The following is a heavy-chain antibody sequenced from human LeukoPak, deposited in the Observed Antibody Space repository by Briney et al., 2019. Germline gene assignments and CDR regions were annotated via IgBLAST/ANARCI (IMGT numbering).Heavy chain of an antibody. Sequence: PGGSLRLSCAASGFTFSSYSMNWVRQAPGKGLEWVSSISSSSSYIYYADSVKGRFTISRDNAKNSLYLQMNSLRAEDTAVYYCARDKAGYCGGDCYSPDAFDIWGQGTMVTVSS. CDR1: GFTFSSYS. V-gene: IGHV3-21*01. J-gene: IGHJ3*02. CDR2: ISSSSSYI. D-gene: IGHD2-21*02. CDR3: ARDKAGYCGGDCYSPDAFDI.